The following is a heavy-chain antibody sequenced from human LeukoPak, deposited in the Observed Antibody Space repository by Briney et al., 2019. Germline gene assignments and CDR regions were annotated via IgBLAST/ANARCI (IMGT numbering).Heavy chain of an antibody. CDR2: IRSKANSYAT. Sequence: GGSLRLSCAASGLTFSGSAMHWVRQASGKGLKWVGRIRSKANSYATAYAASVKGRFTISRDDSKNTAYLQMNSLKTEDTAVYYCTRIWKAGSSYTDYGGNQDYWGQGTQVTVSS. D-gene: IGHD4-23*01. CDR3: TRIWKAGSSYTDYGGNQDY. J-gene: IGHJ4*02. CDR1: GLTFSGSA. V-gene: IGHV3-73*01.